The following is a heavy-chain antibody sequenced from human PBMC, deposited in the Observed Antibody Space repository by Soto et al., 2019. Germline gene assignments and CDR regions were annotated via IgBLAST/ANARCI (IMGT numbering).Heavy chain of an antibody. V-gene: IGHV1-18*01. J-gene: IGHJ6*02. D-gene: IGHD1-1*01. CDR1: GYSFTSYG. CDR3: GRCRTDSYAMDV. Sequence: QVQLVQSGTEVEKPGASVKVSCKASGYSFTSYGIAWVRQVPGQGPEWMGWISPYNGRTNYAQHVQGRVVMTPDISTNIVYLELRSLRSDDTAMYYCGRCRTDSYAMDVWVPGTTVTVSS. CDR2: ISPYNGRT.